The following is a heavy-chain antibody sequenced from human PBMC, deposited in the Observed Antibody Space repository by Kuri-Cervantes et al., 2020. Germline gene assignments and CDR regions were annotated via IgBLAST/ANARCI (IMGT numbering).Heavy chain of an antibody. V-gene: IGHV4-39*01. CDR1: GFTFSSYW. D-gene: IGHD3-3*01. J-gene: IGHJ4*02. Sequence: GSLRLSCAASGFTFSSYWMHWVRQAPGKGLVWIGTIYYSGNTYYNPSLQSRLTISVDTSKNQFSLKLSSVTAADTAVYYCASWVGKTIFGYYFDYWGQGTLVTVSS. CDR2: IYYSGNT. CDR3: ASWVGKTIFGYYFDY.